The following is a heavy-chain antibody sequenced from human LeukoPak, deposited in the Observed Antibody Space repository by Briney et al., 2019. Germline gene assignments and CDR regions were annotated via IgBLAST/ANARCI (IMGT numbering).Heavy chain of an antibody. D-gene: IGHD3-10*01. V-gene: IGHV1-69*13. Sequence: SVKVSCTASGGTFSSYAISWVRQAPGQGLEWMGGIIPIFGTANYAQKFQGRVTITADESTSTAYMELSSLRSEDTAVYYCARVIGSLGYYYYGMDVWGQGTTVTVSS. CDR3: ARVIGSLGYYYYGMDV. CDR2: IIPIFGTA. J-gene: IGHJ6*02. CDR1: GGTFSSYA.